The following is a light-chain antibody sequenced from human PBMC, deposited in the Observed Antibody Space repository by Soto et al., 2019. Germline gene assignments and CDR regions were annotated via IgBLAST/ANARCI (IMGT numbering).Light chain of an antibody. Sequence: QSALTQPASVSGSPGQSITISCTGTRSDVGAYNSVAWYQYNPGKAPKLMIYDVSNRPSGVSSRFSGSKSANTASLSISGLQSDDEADYYCSSYTSSSTLVFGTGTKLTGL. V-gene: IGLV2-14*01. CDR3: SSYTSSSTLV. CDR2: DVS. J-gene: IGLJ1*01. CDR1: RSDVGAYNS.